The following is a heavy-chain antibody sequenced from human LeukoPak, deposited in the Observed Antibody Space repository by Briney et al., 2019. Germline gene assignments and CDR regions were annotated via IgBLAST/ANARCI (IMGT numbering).Heavy chain of an antibody. Sequence: PGGSLRLSCAASGFTFDDYAMHWVRQAPGKGLEWVSGISWNSGSIGYVDSVKGRFTISRDNAKNSLYLQMNSLRAEDTALYYCAKDNYIRWFGELENWFDPWGQGTLVTVSS. CDR3: AKDNYIRWFGELENWFDP. CDR1: GFTFDDYA. V-gene: IGHV3-9*01. J-gene: IGHJ5*02. D-gene: IGHD3-10*01. CDR2: ISWNSGSI.